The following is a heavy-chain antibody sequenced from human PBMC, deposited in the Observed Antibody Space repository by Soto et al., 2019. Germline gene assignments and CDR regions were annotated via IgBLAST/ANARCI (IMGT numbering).Heavy chain of an antibody. D-gene: IGHD6-13*01. V-gene: IGHV3-23*01. CDR2: MSGSGADT. CDR3: AKATSSSWYYFDS. CDR1: GFTFSSYA. J-gene: IGHJ4*02. Sequence: ESGGGLVQPGGSLRLSCAASGFTFSSYAMSWVRQAPGKGLEWVSAMSGSGADTYYADPVKGRFTISRDRSKKTLYLQMNSLRAEDTAVYYCAKATSSSWYYFDSWGQGTLVTVSS.